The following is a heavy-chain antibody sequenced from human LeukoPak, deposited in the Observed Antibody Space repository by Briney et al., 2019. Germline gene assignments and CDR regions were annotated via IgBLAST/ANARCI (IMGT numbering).Heavy chain of an antibody. CDR1: GFTFSSYA. J-gene: IGHJ4*02. CDR3: ARSSTGMRYFDWFAADY. V-gene: IGHV3-30-3*01. CDR2: ISYDGSNK. Sequence: GGSLRLSCAASGFTFSSYAMHWVRQAPGKGLEWVAVISYDGSNKYYADSVEGRFTISRDNSKNTLYLQMNSLRAEDMAVYYCARSSTGMRYFDWFAADYWGQGTLVTVSS. D-gene: IGHD3-9*01.